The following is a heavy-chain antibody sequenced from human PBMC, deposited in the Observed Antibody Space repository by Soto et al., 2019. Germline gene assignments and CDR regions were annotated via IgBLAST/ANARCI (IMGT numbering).Heavy chain of an antibody. Sequence: RLSCAASGFTFSSSAISWVRQAPGKGLEWVSAVSANGQGIYYADSVRGRFTISRDNSKNTVFLHMDSLSAEDTAVYYCAKDRHYPRDYFHYWGQGTPVTVSS. J-gene: IGHJ4*02. V-gene: IGHV3-23*01. D-gene: IGHD3-10*01. CDR1: GFTFSSSA. CDR3: AKDRHYPRDYFHY. CDR2: VSANGQGI.